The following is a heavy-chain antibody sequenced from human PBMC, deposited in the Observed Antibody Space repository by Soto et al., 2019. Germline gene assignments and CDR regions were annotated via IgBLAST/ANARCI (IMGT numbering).Heavy chain of an antibody. CDR1: GGSISSSSYY. Sequence: SETLSLTCTVSGGSISSSSYYGGWIRQPPGKGLEWIGSIYYSGSTYYNPSLKSRVTISVDTSKNQFSLRLSSVSAADTAVYYCARRVVRGVIINENWFDPWGQGTLVTVSS. D-gene: IGHD3-10*01. V-gene: IGHV4-39*01. CDR2: IYYSGST. J-gene: IGHJ5*02. CDR3: ARRVVRGVIINENWFDP.